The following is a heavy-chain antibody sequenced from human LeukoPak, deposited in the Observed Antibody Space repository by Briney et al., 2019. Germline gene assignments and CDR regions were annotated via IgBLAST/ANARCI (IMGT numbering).Heavy chain of an antibody. CDR3: ARVLWFGGIYYFDY. V-gene: IGHV3-7*04. CDR2: IKEDGSDK. J-gene: IGHJ4*02. Sequence: GGSLRLSCAASGFTLSSYSMNWVRQAPGKGLEWVASIKEDGSDKYYVESVKGRFTISRENARNSLYLQMNSLRAEDTAVYYCARVLWFGGIYYFDYWGQGTLVTVSS. D-gene: IGHD3-10*01. CDR1: GFTLSSYS.